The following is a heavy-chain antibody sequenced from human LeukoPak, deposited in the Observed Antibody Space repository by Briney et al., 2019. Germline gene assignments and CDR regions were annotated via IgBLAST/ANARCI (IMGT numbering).Heavy chain of an antibody. V-gene: IGHV1-69*05. CDR1: GGTFSSYA. J-gene: IGHJ5*02. D-gene: IGHD6-19*01. Sequence: SVKVSCKASGGTFSSYAISWVRQAPGQGLEWMGGIIHIFGTANYAQKFQGRFTITTDESTSTAYMELSSLRSEDTAVYYCASEGAGTLLGFDPWGQGTLVTVSS. CDR2: IIHIFGTA. CDR3: ASEGAGTLLGFDP.